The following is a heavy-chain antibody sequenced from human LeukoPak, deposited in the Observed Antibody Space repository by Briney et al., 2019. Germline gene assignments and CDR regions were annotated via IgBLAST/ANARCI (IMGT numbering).Heavy chain of an antibody. Sequence: PSETLSLTCTVSGGSISSSSYYWGWIRQPPGKGLEWIGSIYYSGSTYYNLSLKSRVTISVDTSKNQFSLKLSSVTAADTAVYYCARRHSSSCLDYWGQGTLVTVSS. CDR3: ARRHSSSCLDY. V-gene: IGHV4-39*01. CDR1: GGSISSSSYY. D-gene: IGHD6-13*01. CDR2: IYYSGST. J-gene: IGHJ4*02.